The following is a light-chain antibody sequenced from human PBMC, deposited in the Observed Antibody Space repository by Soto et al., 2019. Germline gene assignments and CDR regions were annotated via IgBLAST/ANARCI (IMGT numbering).Light chain of an antibody. CDR1: SSDVGGHNY. CDR2: EVT. V-gene: IGLV2-14*01. J-gene: IGLJ1*01. Sequence: LTQPASVSGSPGQSITISCAGSSSDVGGHNYVSWYQQHPGKAPKLLIYEVTNRPSGVSNRFSGSKSGNTASLTISGLQAEDEADYYCSSYRSTSYVFGTGTKSPS. CDR3: SSYRSTSYV.